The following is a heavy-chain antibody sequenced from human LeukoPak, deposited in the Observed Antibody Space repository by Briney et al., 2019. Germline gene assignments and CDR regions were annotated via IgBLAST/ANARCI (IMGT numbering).Heavy chain of an antibody. CDR3: AKELDYYSYMDV. Sequence: PGGSLRLSCVASGFTFDDYVMHWVRQAPGKRLEWVSGISWNSNSIAYADSVKGRFTISRDNAKNSLYLHMNSLRAEDTALYYCAKELDYYSYMDVWGKGTTVTVSS. J-gene: IGHJ6*03. V-gene: IGHV3-9*01. CDR1: GFTFDDYV. CDR2: ISWNSNSI.